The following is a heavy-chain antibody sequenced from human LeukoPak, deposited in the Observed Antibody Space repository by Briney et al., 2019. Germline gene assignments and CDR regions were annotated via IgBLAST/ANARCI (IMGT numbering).Heavy chain of an antibody. V-gene: IGHV4-31*03. Sequence: SRTLSLTCTVSGGSISSGGYYWSWIRQHPGKGLEWIGYIYYSGSTYYNPSLKSRVTISVDTSKNQFSLKLSSVTAADTAVYYCARDYYDSSGPWSNWFDPWGQGTLVTVSS. CDR1: GGSISSGGYY. D-gene: IGHD3-22*01. CDR2: IYYSGST. J-gene: IGHJ5*02. CDR3: ARDYYDSSGPWSNWFDP.